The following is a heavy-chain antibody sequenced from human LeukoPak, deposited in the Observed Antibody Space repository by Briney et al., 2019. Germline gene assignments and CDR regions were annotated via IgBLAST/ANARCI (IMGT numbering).Heavy chain of an antibody. Sequence: SETLSLTCTVSGGSISSSSYHWGWIRQPPGKGLEWIGSIYYSGSTYYNPSLKSRVTISVDTSKNQFSLKLSSVTAADTAVYYCARLQAYGSGFDYWGQGTLVTVSS. V-gene: IGHV4-39*01. CDR3: ARLQAYGSGFDY. J-gene: IGHJ4*02. D-gene: IGHD3-10*01. CDR2: IYYSGST. CDR1: GGSISSSSYH.